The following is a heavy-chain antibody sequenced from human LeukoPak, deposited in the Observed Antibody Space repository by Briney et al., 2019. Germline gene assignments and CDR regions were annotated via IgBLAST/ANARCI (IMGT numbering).Heavy chain of an antibody. CDR3: ARDSADTAMALYYYYMDV. D-gene: IGHD5-18*01. CDR1: GGSISSGDYY. CDR2: IYYSGST. V-gene: IGHV4-30-4*08. J-gene: IGHJ6*03. Sequence: SSETLSLTCTVSGGSISSGDYYWSWIRQPPGKGLEWIGYIYYSGSTYYNPSLKRRVTISVDTSKTQFSLKLSSVTAADTAVYYCARDSADTAMALYYYYMDVWGKGTTVTVSS.